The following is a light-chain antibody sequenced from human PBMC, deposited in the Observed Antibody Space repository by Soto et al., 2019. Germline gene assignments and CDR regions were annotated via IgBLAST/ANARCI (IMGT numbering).Light chain of an antibody. V-gene: IGKV3-15*01. CDR3: QQYNNGVT. CDR1: QSVSSN. CDR2: GAS. J-gene: IGKJ1*01. Sequence: EIVMTQSPATLSVSPGERATLSCRASQSVSSNLAWYQQKPGQAPRLLIHGASTRATGIPARFSGSRSGTEFTLTISSLQSEDFAVYYCQQYNNGVTFGQGTKVEIK.